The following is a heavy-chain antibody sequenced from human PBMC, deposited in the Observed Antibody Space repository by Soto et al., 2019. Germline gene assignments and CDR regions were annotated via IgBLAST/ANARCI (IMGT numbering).Heavy chain of an antibody. CDR3: ASWYSGYDYRGGHAFDI. CDR1: GYTFTSYY. Sequence: ASVKVSCKASGYTFTSYYMHWVRQAPGQGLERMGIINPSGGSTSYAQKLQGRVTMTRDTSTSTVYMELSSLRSEDTAVYYCASWYSGYDYRGGHAFDIWGQGTMVTVSS. CDR2: INPSGGST. V-gene: IGHV1-46*03. D-gene: IGHD5-12*01. J-gene: IGHJ3*02.